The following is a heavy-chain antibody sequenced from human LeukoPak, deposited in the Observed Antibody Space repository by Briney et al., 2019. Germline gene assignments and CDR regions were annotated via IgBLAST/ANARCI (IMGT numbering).Heavy chain of an antibody. CDR1: GGSISSSSYY. CDR3: AREGRNGANSGGFDY. J-gene: IGHJ4*02. Sequence: SETLSLTCTVSGGSISSSSYYWGWIRQPPGKGLEWIGSIYYSGSTYYNPSLKSRVTISVDTSKNQFSLKLSSVTAADTAVYYCAREGRNGANSGGFDYWGQGTLVTVSS. CDR2: IYYSGST. V-gene: IGHV4-39*07. D-gene: IGHD4-23*01.